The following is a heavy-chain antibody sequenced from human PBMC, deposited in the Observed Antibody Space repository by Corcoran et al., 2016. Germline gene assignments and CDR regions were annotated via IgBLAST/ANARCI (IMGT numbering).Heavy chain of an antibody. D-gene: IGHD2-15*01. J-gene: IGHJ2*01. CDR3: ARERDSLYYDL. CDR2: IWYDGSNK. Sequence: QVQLVESGGRVVQTGRSLRIYCEASGFTFRNYGMHWVRQAPGKGLEWVTFIWYDGSNKYYVDSVEGRVTISRDNSKNTLSRPMNSLIAEDMAIIFCARERDSLYYDLWGRGTMVTVSS. V-gene: IGHV3-33*01. CDR1: GFTFRNYG.